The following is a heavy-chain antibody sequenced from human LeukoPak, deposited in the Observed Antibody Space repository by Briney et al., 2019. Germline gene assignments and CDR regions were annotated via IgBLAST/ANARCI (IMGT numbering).Heavy chain of an antibody. V-gene: IGHV3-23*01. J-gene: IGHJ5*02. CDR3: AKDRGYCSGGSCYSGPVWFDP. D-gene: IGHD2-15*01. CDR2: ISGSGGST. CDR1: GFTFSSYA. Sequence: GGSLRLSCAASGFTFSSYAMSWVRQTPGKGLEWVSAISGSGGSTYYADSVKGRFTISRDNSKNTLYLQMNSLRAEDTAVYYCAKDRGYCSGGSCYSGPVWFDPWGQGTLVNVSS.